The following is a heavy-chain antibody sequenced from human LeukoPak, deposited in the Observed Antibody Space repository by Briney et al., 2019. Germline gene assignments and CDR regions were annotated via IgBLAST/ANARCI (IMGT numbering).Heavy chain of an antibody. CDR1: GGSISGFY. D-gene: IGHD1-26*01. Sequence: KPSETLSLTCTVSGGSISGFYWSWIRQPAGEGLEWIGRIYATGNTHYNPSLKSRVTVSVDTSKNQFSLKLTSVTAADTAVYFCARTSATGGTYFDYWGQGTLVTVSS. V-gene: IGHV4-4*07. J-gene: IGHJ4*02. CDR3: ARTSATGGTYFDY. CDR2: IYATGNT.